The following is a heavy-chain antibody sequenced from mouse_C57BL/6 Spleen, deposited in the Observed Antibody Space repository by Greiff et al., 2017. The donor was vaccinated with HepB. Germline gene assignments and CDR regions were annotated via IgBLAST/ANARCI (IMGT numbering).Heavy chain of an antibody. Sequence: QVQLKQPGAELVRPGSSVKLSCKASGYTFTSYWMHWVKQRPIQGLEWIGNIDPSDSETHYNQKFKDKATLTVDKSSSTAYMQLSSLTSEDSAVYYCARGDWVGAMDYWGQGTSVTVSS. CDR1: GYTFTSYW. CDR2: IDPSDSET. J-gene: IGHJ4*01. D-gene: IGHD4-1*01. V-gene: IGHV1-52*01. CDR3: ARGDWVGAMDY.